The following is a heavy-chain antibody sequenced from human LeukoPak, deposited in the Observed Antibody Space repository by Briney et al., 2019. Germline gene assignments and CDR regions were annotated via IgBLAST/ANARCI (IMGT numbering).Heavy chain of an antibody. J-gene: IGHJ4*02. CDR1: GGSFSGYY. CDR3: ARRRGSGSYYGIDY. CDR2: INHSGST. D-gene: IGHD3-10*01. V-gene: IGHV4-34*01. Sequence: SETLSLTCAVYGGSFSGYYWSWIRQPPGQGLEWIGEINHSGSTNYNPSLKSRVTISVDTSKNKFFLKLSSVPAADAAVYYCARRRGSGSYYGIDYWGQGTLVTVSS.